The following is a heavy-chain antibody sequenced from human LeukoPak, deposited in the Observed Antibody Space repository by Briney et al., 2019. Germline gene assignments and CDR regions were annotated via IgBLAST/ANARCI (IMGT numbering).Heavy chain of an antibody. CDR2: ISASGGT. CDR3: ARTHSWFGEFAAFDI. D-gene: IGHD3-10*01. J-gene: IGHJ3*02. Sequence: PSETLSLTCTVSGDSIRSYYWDWIRQPAGKGLEWMGHISASGGTNYNPSLKSRVSMSVDTFKNQFSLKLSSVTAADTAVYYCARTHSWFGEFAAFDIWGQGAMVAVSS. CDR1: GDSIRSYY. V-gene: IGHV4-4*07.